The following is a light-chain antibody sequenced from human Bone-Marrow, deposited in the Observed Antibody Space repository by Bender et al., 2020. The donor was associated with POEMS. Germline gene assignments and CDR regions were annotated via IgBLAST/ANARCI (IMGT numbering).Light chain of an antibody. V-gene: IGLV1-44*01. Sequence: IGGNAVNWWQQLTGTAPKLLIYGNDQRPSGVSNRFSGSKSGNTASLTISGLQTEDEADYYCSSYTRNLILFGGGTKVTVL. CDR3: SSYTRNLIL. CDR1: IGGNA. J-gene: IGLJ2*01. CDR2: GND.